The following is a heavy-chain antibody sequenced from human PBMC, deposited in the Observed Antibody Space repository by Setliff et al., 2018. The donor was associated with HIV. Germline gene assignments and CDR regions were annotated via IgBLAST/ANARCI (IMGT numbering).Heavy chain of an antibody. D-gene: IGHD2-15*01. V-gene: IGHV3-74*01. CDR3: AREGPPVDVAGRYLQH. CDR1: GFTFSNYW. Sequence: PGGSLRLSCAASGFTFSNYWMHWVRQVPGKGLVWVSRIKSDSSSTSYADSVKGRFTISRDNAKNTLYLQMNSLRDEDTAVYHCAREGPPVDVAGRYLQHWGRGTLVTVSS. CDR2: IKSDSSST. J-gene: IGHJ1*01.